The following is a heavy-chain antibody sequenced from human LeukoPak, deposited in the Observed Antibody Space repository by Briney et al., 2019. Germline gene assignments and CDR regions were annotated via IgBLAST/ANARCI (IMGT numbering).Heavy chain of an antibody. CDR3: ASLNGDYEGAAFDI. CDR2: MYSGGNT. Sequence: GGSLRLSCAASGFTVSRNYMSWVRQAPGKGLEWVSVMYSGGNTYYADSVKGRFTISRDDSKNTLYLQMNSLRAEDTAVYYCASLNGDYEGAAFDIWGQGTMVTVSS. V-gene: IGHV3-53*01. CDR1: GFTVSRNY. J-gene: IGHJ3*02. D-gene: IGHD4-17*01.